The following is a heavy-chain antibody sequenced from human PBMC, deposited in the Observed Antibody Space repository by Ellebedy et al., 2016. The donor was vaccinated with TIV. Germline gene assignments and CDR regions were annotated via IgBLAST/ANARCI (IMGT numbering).Heavy chain of an antibody. CDR1: GFSLSNARMG. J-gene: IGHJ4*02. Sequence: SGPTLVXPTETLTLTCTVSGFSLSNARMGVSWIRQPPGKALEWLAHIFSNDEKSYSTSLKSRLTISKDTSKSQVVLTMTNMDPVDTATYYCASSVAARLRFDYWGQGTLVTVSS. D-gene: IGHD6-6*01. V-gene: IGHV2-26*04. CDR2: IFSNDEK. CDR3: ASSVAARLRFDY.